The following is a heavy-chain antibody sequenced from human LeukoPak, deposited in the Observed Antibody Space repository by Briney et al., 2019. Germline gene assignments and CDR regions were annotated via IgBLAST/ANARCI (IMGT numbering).Heavy chain of an antibody. D-gene: IGHD3-10*01. J-gene: IGHJ5*02. CDR3: ARAVTYFYGSVTYDWFDP. Sequence: GGSLRLSCEASGFTFTTYSMTWVRQAPGKGLEWVSIISSGSSAIFSADALKGRFTISRDNGKNTVYLQMNSLRVDDTAMYYCARAVTYFYGSVTYDWFDPWGQGTLVTVSS. V-gene: IGHV3-21*01. CDR1: GFTFTTYS. CDR2: ISSGSSAI.